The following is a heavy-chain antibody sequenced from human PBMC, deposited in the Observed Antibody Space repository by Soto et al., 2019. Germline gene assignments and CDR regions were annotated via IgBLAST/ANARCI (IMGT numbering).Heavy chain of an antibody. D-gene: IGHD3-22*01. CDR2: MYYSGST. CDR1: GGSISSYY. Sequence: QVQLQESGPGLVKPSETLSLTCTVSGGSISSYYWTWIRQPPGKGLELIGYMYYSGSTNYNPSLKSRATISVDTSNNQFSLKLRSVTAADTAVYYCAADSRGYTSPFDYWGQGTLVTVSS. V-gene: IGHV4-59*08. J-gene: IGHJ4*02. CDR3: AADSRGYTSPFDY.